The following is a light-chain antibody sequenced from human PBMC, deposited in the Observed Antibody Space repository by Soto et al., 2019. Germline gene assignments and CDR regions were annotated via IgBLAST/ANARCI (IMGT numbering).Light chain of an antibody. Sequence: EIVLTQSPVTLSLSPGEGANLSCRASQSISSSLAWYQHKRGQAPRLLIYDTSKRATGIPARFSGGGSGTDFTLAISSLEPEDFAVYYCQHGSNWPPVTFGGGTKVEIK. CDR2: DTS. V-gene: IGKV3-11*01. J-gene: IGKJ4*01. CDR1: QSISSS. CDR3: QHGSNWPPVT.